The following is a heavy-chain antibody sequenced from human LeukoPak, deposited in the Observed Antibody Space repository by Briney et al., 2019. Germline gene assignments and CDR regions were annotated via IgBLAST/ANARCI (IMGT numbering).Heavy chain of an antibody. D-gene: IGHD3-16*01. V-gene: IGHV4-30-4*01. CDR2: IYYSGSN. CDR3: AREHPGGSLDY. CDR1: GGSISSGDYY. Sequence: SQTLCLSCTVSGGSISSGDYYWGCIRQPPGKGPEWIGYIYYSGSNYYNPSLKSRVTISVDTSKNQFSLKQSSVTAADTAVYCCAREHPGGSLDYWGQGTMVTVSS. J-gene: IGHJ4*02.